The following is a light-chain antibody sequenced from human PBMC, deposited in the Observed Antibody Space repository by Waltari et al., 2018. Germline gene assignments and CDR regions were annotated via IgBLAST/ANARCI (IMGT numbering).Light chain of an antibody. CDR2: DAS. CDR1: QSVSSY. CDR3: QQYSDWPPLT. J-gene: IGKJ4*01. V-gene: IGKV3-11*01. Sequence: EIVLTQSPATLSLSPGERATLSCRASQSVSSYLGWYQQKPGQAPRLLIYDASNRATGIPARFSGSGSGTDFTLTISSLQSEDFAVYYCQQYSDWPPLTFGGGTKVEIK.